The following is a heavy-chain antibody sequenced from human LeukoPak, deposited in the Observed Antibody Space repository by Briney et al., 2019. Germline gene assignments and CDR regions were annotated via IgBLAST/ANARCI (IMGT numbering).Heavy chain of an antibody. D-gene: IGHD1-26*01. CDR2: ISWNSGSI. CDR1: GFTFDDYA. Sequence: GGSLRLSCAASGFTFDDYAMHWVRQAPGKGLEWVSGISWNSGSIGYADSVKGRFTISRDNSKNTLYLQMNSLRAEDTAVYYCAKDVRELYLLDYWGQGTLVTVSS. J-gene: IGHJ4*02. CDR3: AKDVRELYLLDY. V-gene: IGHV3-9*01.